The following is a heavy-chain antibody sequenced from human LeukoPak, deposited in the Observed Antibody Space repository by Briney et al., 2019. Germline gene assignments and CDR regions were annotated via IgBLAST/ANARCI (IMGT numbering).Heavy chain of an antibody. CDR2: ISGYNDNA. CDR1: GYIFTNYG. CDR3: ARDGNDVMDY. D-gene: IGHD1-1*01. Sequence: GASVKVSCKASGYIFTNYGISWVRQAPGQGLERVGWISGYNDNAHYAQKLQGRVTMTRETSTSTVYMELRSLSSDDTAIYYCARDGNDVMDYWGQGTLVTVSS. V-gene: IGHV1-18*01. J-gene: IGHJ4*02.